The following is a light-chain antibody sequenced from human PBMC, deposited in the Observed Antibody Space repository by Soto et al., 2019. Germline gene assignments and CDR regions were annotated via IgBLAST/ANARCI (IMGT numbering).Light chain of an antibody. V-gene: IGLV2-11*01. J-gene: IGLJ2*01. Sequence: QSALTQPRSVSGSPGQSVTISCTGTSSDVGGYNYVSWYQQYPGKAPKFMIHDVSKRPSGVPDRFSGSKSGNTASLTISGLQAEYEADYYCCSYAGSYSWVFGGGTKLTVL. CDR2: DVS. CDR3: CSYAGSYSWV. CDR1: SSDVGGYNY.